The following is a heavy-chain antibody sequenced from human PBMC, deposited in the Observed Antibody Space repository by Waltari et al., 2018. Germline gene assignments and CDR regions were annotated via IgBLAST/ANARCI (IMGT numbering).Heavy chain of an antibody. CDR3: ARGVVVAPPDY. D-gene: IGHD2-15*01. V-gene: IGHV3-33*01. CDR1: VFPLRSYG. J-gene: IGHJ4*02. Sequence: QVHLVESGGGVVKPGRSLRLPCAASVFPLRSYGIHWVRRAPGKGLEWVAVIWDDGTNTYYGDSVKGRFTISRDNSKNTVFLQMNSLRVEDTAVYYCARGVVVAPPDYWGQGTLVTVSS. CDR2: IWDDGTNT.